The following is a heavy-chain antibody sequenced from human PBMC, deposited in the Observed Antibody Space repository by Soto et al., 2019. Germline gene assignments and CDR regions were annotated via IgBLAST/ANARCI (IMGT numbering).Heavy chain of an antibody. V-gene: IGHV3-30-3*01. CDR2: ISYDGSNK. D-gene: IGHD6-19*01. Sequence: QVQLVESGRGVVQPGRSLRLSCAASGFTFSSYAMHWVRQAPGKGLEWVAVISYDGSNKYYADSVKGRFTISRDNSKNTLYLQMNSLRAEDTAVYYCARVTGGGSGWTFDYWGQGTLVTVSS. CDR3: ARVTGGGSGWTFDY. J-gene: IGHJ4*02. CDR1: GFTFSSYA.